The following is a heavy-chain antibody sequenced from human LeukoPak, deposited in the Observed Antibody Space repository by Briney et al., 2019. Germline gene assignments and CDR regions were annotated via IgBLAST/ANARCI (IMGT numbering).Heavy chain of an antibody. D-gene: IGHD6-6*01. CDR2: IYDSGSA. CDR1: GDSISSSY. V-gene: IGHV4-59*01. Sequence: SETLSLTCTVSGDSISSSYWSWIRQPPGKGLEWIGNIYDSGSANYNPSLKSRVTISVDTSKNQFSLRLSSVTAEDTAVYYCAKYSTSPYVTTRIGYWGQGTLVTVSS. CDR3: AKYSTSPYVTTRIGY. J-gene: IGHJ4*02.